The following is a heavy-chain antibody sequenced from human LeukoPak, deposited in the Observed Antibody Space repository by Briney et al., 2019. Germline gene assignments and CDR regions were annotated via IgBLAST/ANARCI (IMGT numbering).Heavy chain of an antibody. CDR1: GGSIRSYY. D-gene: IGHD3-3*01. Sequence: SETLSLTCIISGGSIRSYYCAWIRLSAGKGLEWIGRIHTSGSTDYNPSLKSRVTMSLDTSTNKFSLNLISVTAAATAVYYCTRAPGRFWLLDYWGQGSLVTVSS. J-gene: IGHJ4*02. CDR2: IHTSGST. CDR3: TRAPGRFWLLDY. V-gene: IGHV4-4*07.